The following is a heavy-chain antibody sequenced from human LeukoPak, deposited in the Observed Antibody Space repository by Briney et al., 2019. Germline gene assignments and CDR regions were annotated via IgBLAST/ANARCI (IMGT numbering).Heavy chain of an antibody. D-gene: IGHD1-14*01. CDR2: LYSGGGT. J-gene: IGHJ4*02. V-gene: IGHV3-53*01. Sequence: GGSLRLSCAASGFTVSSNYMTWVRQAPGKGLEWVSILYSGGGTSFADSVKGRFTISRDNSKNTLYLQMNSLRVEDTAVYHCATREGAGQAHFDYWGQGTLVTVSS. CDR3: ATREGAGQAHFDY. CDR1: GFTVSSNY.